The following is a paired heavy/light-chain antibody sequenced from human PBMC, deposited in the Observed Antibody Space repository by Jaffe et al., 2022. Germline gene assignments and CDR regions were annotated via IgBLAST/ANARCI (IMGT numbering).Light chain of an antibody. V-gene: IGLV1-44*01. CDR2: SNN. J-gene: IGLJ2*01. CDR1: SSNIGSNP. CDR3: AAWDDSLNVWI. Sequence: QSVLTQPPSASGTPGQRVTISCSGSSSNIGSNPVNWYQQLPGTAPQPLIYSNNQRPSGVPDRFSGSKSGTSASLAISGLQSEDEADYYCAAWDDSLNVWIFGGGTKVTVL.
Heavy chain of an antibody. Sequence: QVQLVESGGGVVQPGGSLRLSCAASGFIFSSYGIHWVRQAPGKGLEWVAFIRYDGSNRNYADSVKGRFTISRDNSKNTLYLQMNSLKTEDTAVYYCAKDGVGYCSGGSCYRPLGYWGQGTLVTVSS. CDR1: GFIFSSYG. V-gene: IGHV3-30*02. CDR3: AKDGVGYCSGGSCYRPLGY. J-gene: IGHJ4*02. D-gene: IGHD2-15*01. CDR2: IRYDGSNR.